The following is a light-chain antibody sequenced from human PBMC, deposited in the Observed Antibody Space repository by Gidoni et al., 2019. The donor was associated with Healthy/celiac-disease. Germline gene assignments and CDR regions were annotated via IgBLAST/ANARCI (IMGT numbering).Light chain of an antibody. CDR3: QQRSNWPPYT. J-gene: IGKJ2*01. Sequence: EIVLTKSPATLSLSPGERATLPCRASQSVSSYLAWYQQKLGQAPRLLIYDASNRATGIPARFSGSGAGTDFTLTISSLEPEDFAVYYCQQRSNWPPYTFGQGTKLEIK. CDR1: QSVSSY. CDR2: DAS. V-gene: IGKV3-11*01.